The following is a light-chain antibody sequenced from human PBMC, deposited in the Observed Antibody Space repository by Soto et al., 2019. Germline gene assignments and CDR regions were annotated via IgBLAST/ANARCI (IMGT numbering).Light chain of an antibody. V-gene: IGKV3-11*01. CDR3: QQRGDWPPIT. CDR2: NAS. Sequence: EILLTQSPATLSLSPGERAILSCRASQSVSTFLAWFQQKPGQPPRLLIYNASNRTTGIPARFSGSGSGTDFTLTISSLESEDFAVYYCQQRGDWPPITFGQGTRLEI. J-gene: IGKJ5*01. CDR1: QSVSTF.